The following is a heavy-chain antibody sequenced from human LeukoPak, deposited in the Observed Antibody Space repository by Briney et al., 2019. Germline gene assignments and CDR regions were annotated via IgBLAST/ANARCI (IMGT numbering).Heavy chain of an antibody. CDR2: ISGSGGST. J-gene: IGHJ5*02. D-gene: IGHD6-13*01. CDR3: AKETVAAAGTPTSNWFDP. CDR1: GFTFSSYA. Sequence: QPGGSLRLSCAASGFTFSSYAMSWVRQAPGKGLEWVSAISGSGGSTYYAASVKGRFTISRDNSKNTLYLQMNSLRAEDAAVYYCAKETVAAAGTPTSNWFDPWGQGTLVTVSS. V-gene: IGHV3-23*01.